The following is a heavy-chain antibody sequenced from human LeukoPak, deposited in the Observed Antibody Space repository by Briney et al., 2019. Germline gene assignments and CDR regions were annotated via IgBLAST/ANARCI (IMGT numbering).Heavy chain of an antibody. CDR1: GYSISNGYY. J-gene: IGHJ5*02. CDR2: IYHSGST. V-gene: IGHV4-38-2*01. Sequence: SETLSLTCAVSGYSISNGYYWGWIRQPPGKGLEWIGSIYHSGSTYYNPSLKSRVTISVDTSKNQFSLKLSSVTAADTAVYYCARHADYDFWSGYSAGNGDWFDPWGQGTLVTVSS. D-gene: IGHD3-3*01. CDR3: ARHADYDFWSGYSAGNGDWFDP.